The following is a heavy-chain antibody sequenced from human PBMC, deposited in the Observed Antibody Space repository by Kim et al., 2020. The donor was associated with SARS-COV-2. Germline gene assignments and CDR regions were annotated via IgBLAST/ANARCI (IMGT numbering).Heavy chain of an antibody. V-gene: IGHV4-39*01. D-gene: IGHD6-19*01. CDR3: ARAGIAVADAEFDF. CDR1: GASLSSSSYF. CDR2: VSYLGNT. Sequence: SETLSLTCTVSGASLSSSSYFWGWIRQPPGKGLEWIGTVSYLGNTYSSPSLKSRVAMSVDTSKNQFSLRLTSVTAADTAVYYCARAGIAVADAEFDFWGQGTLVSISS. J-gene: IGHJ4*02.